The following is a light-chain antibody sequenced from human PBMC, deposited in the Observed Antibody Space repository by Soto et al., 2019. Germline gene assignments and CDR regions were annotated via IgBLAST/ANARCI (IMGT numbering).Light chain of an antibody. V-gene: IGLV2-8*01. CDR1: SSDVGGYNY. CDR3: SSYAGSDNWGV. CDR2: GVN. J-gene: IGLJ2*01. Sequence: QSALTQPPSASGSPGQSVTISCTGTSSDVGGYNYVSWYQQYPGKAPKLIIYGVNKRPSGVPDRFSGSKSGNTASLTVSGLQAEDEADYYCSSYAGSDNWGVFGGGTKLTVL.